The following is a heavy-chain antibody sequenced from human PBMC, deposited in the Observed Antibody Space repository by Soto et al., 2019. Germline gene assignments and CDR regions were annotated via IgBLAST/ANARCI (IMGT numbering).Heavy chain of an antibody. Sequence: GGSLRLSCAASGFTFSTFWMDWVRQAPGKGLEWVAKIKEDGSEKYYADSVKGRFIISRDNARNSVYLQMNSLRAEDTAVYYCAKRGPMVRGVSFDYWGQGALVTVSS. D-gene: IGHD3-10*01. CDR3: AKRGPMVRGVSFDY. J-gene: IGHJ4*02. CDR2: IKEDGSEK. CDR1: GFTFSTFW. V-gene: IGHV3-7*03.